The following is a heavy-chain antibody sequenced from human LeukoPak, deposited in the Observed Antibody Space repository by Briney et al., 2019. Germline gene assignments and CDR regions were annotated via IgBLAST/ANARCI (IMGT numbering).Heavy chain of an antibody. CDR1: GGSISSGGYY. V-gene: IGHV4-31*03. J-gene: IGHJ5*02. CDR2: IYYSGST. D-gene: IGHD3/OR15-3a*01. Sequence: SQTLSLTCTVSGGSISSGGYYWSWIRQHPGKGLEWIGYIYYSGSTYYNPSLKSRVTISVDTSKNQFPLKLSSVTAADTAVYYCARDLLIFGFDPWAREPWSPSPQ. CDR3: ARDLLIFGFDP.